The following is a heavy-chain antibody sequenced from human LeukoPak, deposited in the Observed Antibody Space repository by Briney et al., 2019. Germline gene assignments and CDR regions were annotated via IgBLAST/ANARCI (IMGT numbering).Heavy chain of an antibody. CDR2: IYSGGST. V-gene: IGHV3-53*01. CDR3: ARDLSSGWYRVHWFDP. Sequence: PGGSLRLSCAASGFTVSSNYMSWVRQAPGKGLEWVSVIYSGGSTYYADSVKGRFTISRDNSKNTLYLQMNSLRAEDTAVYYCARDLSSGWYRVHWFDPWGQGTLVTVSS. D-gene: IGHD6-19*01. CDR1: GFTVSSNY. J-gene: IGHJ5*02.